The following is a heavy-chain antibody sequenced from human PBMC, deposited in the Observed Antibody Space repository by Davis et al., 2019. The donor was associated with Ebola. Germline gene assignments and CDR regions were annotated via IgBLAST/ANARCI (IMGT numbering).Heavy chain of an antibody. Sequence: MPSETLSLTCTVPGGYISGYYWRWIRQPPGKGLEWIGNLYHGGGTNYSPSLKSRLTISVDTSKNQFSLELSSVTAADTAVYYCARGRLEYYYGMDVWGKGTTVTVSS. V-gene: IGHV4-59*08. D-gene: IGHD1-1*01. CDR1: GGYISGYY. CDR2: LYHGGGT. J-gene: IGHJ6*04. CDR3: ARGRLEYYYGMDV.